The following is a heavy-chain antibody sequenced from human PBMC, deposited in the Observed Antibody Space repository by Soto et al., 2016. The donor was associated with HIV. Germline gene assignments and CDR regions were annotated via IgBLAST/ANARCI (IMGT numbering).Heavy chain of an antibody. CDR2: ISRSSTYI. Sequence: EVQLLESGGGLGQPGGSLRISCAVSGFTFSSYSMSWVRQAPGKGLEWVSSISRSSTYIYYADSVKGRFTISRDNAKNLLYLQMNSLRAEDTAVYYCARAETYSSSYQDWGQGTLVTVSS. J-gene: IGHJ4*02. V-gene: IGHV3-21*01. D-gene: IGHD6-13*01. CDR1: GFTFSSYS. CDR3: ARAETYSSSYQD.